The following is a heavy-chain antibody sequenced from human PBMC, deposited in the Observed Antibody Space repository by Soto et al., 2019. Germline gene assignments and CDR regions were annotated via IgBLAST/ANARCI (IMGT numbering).Heavy chain of an antibody. CDR3: ARVLSWYYYDSSGSFDP. Sequence: PSETLSLTCAVSGGSISSGGYSWSWIRQPPGKGLEWIGYIYHSGSTYYNPSLKSRVTISVDTSKNQFSLKLSSVTAADTAVYYCARVLSWYYYDSSGSFDPWGQGTLVTVS. J-gene: IGHJ5*02. D-gene: IGHD3-22*01. CDR2: IYHSGST. CDR1: GGSISSGGYS. V-gene: IGHV4-30-2*01.